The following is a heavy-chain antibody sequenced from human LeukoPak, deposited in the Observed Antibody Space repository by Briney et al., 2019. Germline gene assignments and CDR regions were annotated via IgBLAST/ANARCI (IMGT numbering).Heavy chain of an antibody. CDR1: GYTFTSYD. Sequence: ASVKVSCKASGYTFTSYDINWVRQATGQGLEWMGWMNPNSGNTGYAQKFQGRVTMTRNTSISTAYMELSSLRSEDTAVYYCARYIVVVPAAMGGGYYYYYGMDVWGQGTTATVSS. V-gene: IGHV1-8*01. CDR3: ARYIVVVPAAMGGGYYYYYGMDV. D-gene: IGHD2-2*01. CDR2: MNPNSGNT. J-gene: IGHJ6*02.